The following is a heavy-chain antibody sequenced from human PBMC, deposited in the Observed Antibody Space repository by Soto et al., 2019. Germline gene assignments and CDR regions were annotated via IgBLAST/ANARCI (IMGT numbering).Heavy chain of an antibody. D-gene: IGHD2-15*01. CDR2: IIPIFGTA. CDR1: GGTFSSYA. CDR3: ASGNIGYCSGGSCSVSVGGEFFFDY. J-gene: IGHJ4*02. V-gene: IGHV1-69*13. Sequence: ASVKVSCKASGGTFSSYAISWVRQAPGQGLEWMGGIIPIFGTANYAQKFQGRVTITADESTSTAYMELSSLRSEDTAVYYCASGNIGYCSGGSCSVSVGGEFFFDYWGQGTLVPVSS.